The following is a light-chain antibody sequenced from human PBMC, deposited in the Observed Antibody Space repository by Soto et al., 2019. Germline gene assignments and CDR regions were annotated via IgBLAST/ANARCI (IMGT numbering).Light chain of an antibody. J-gene: IGLJ3*02. Sequence: QSVLTQSSSASASLGSSVKLTCTLSSGHSTYIIAWHQQQPGKAPRYLMKLEGSGTYNKGSGVPDRFSGSSSGADRYLAISNLQSEDEADYYCETWDSNTRSWVFGGGTKLTVL. CDR1: SGHSTYI. CDR3: ETWDSNTRSWV. V-gene: IGLV4-60*03. CDR2: LEGSGTY.